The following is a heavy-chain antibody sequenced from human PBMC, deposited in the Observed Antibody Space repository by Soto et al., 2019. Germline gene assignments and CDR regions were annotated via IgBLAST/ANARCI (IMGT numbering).Heavy chain of an antibody. Sequence: HPGGSLRLSCAASGFTFSSYSMNWVRQAPGKGLQWVSYISRSSSNIYYADSVKGRFTISRDNAKNSLYLQMNTLTDEDTAVYYCARAGTSLGYCSSTSCYEFDYWGQGTLVTVSS. J-gene: IGHJ4*02. CDR3: ARAGTSLGYCSSTSCYEFDY. D-gene: IGHD2-2*01. CDR1: GFTFSSYS. CDR2: ISRSSSNI. V-gene: IGHV3-48*02.